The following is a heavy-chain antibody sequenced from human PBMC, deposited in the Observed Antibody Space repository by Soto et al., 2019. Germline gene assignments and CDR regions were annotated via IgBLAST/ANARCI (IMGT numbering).Heavy chain of an antibody. D-gene: IGHD2-15*01. CDR3: ARDLGYCSGGSCHGMDV. CDR2: IYHSGST. CDR1: GGSISSGGYS. Sequence: KPSETLSLTCAVSGGSISSGGYSWSWIRQPPGKGLEWIGYIYHSGSTYYNPSLKSRVTISVDRSKNQFSLKLSSVTAADTAVYYCARDLGYCSGGSCHGMDVWGQGTTVTVSS. V-gene: IGHV4-30-2*01. J-gene: IGHJ6*02.